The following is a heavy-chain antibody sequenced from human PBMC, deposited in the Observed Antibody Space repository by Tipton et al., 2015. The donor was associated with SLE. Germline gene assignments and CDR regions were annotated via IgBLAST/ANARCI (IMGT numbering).Heavy chain of an antibody. CDR3: ARRNRIFGVVTAFDI. V-gene: IGHV4-39*07. Sequence: TLSLTCTVSGGSISSSSYYWGWIRQPPGKGLEWIGIIYYTGSTYYNPSLKSRVTISVDTSKNQFSLNLSPVTAADTAVYYCARRNRIFGVVTAFDIWGQGTMVTVSS. CDR1: GGSISSSSYY. J-gene: IGHJ3*02. D-gene: IGHD3-3*02. CDR2: IYYTGST.